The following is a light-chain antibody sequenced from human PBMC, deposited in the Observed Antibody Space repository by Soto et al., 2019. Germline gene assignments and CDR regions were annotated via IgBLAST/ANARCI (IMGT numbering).Light chain of an antibody. CDR3: SSFAGGGNPVL. CDR1: SSDVGGYNY. J-gene: IGLJ2*01. CDR2: EVT. V-gene: IGLV2-8*01. Sequence: QSALTQPPSASGSLGQSVTMSCTGTSSDVGGYNYVSWHQQHPGKAPKVMIYEVTKRPPGVPDRFSGSKSGNTASLTVSGLQVEDEADYYCSSFAGGGNPVLLGGGTKVTVL.